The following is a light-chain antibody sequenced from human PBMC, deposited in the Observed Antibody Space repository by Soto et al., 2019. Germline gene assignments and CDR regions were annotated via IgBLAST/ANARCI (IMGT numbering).Light chain of an antibody. CDR3: QVWDSSSDNNV. V-gene: IGLV3-21*02. J-gene: IGLJ1*01. CDR1: NIGIRS. Sequence: SYELTQPPSVSVAPGQTARIPCGGDNIGIRSVHWYQQKPGQAPVVVVYDDNDRPSGIPERFSGSNSGNAATLTINRVEAGDEAEYSCQVWDSSSDNNVFGTGTKVTVL. CDR2: DDN.